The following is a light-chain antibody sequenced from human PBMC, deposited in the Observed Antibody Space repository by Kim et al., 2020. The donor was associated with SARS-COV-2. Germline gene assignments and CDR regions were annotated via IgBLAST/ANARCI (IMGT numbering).Light chain of an antibody. V-gene: IGKV3-11*01. Sequence: PGEGATHTCRGSHSISISLDWDQQKRDQAPRPSIYNAAISATGIPNKFSVSGSGSDLTLTISSLDPEDYAIYFCQQQSKWTPAPSFGEGTKVDIK. CDR1: HSISIS. CDR2: NAA. CDR3: QQQSKWTPAPS. J-gene: IGKJ1*01.